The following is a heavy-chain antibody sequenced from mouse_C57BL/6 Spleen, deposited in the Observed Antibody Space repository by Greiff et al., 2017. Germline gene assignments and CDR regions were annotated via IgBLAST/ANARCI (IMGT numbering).Heavy chain of an antibody. CDR2: ISDGGSYT. CDR1: GFTFSSYA. J-gene: IGHJ3*01. V-gene: IGHV5-4*03. Sequence: EVKLMESGGGLVKPGGSLKLSCAASGFTFSSYAMSWVRQTPEKRLEWVATISDGGSYTYYPDNVKGRFTISRDNAKNNLYLQMSHLKSEDTAMYYCARAAPWFAYWGQGTLVTVSA. CDR3: ARAAPWFAY.